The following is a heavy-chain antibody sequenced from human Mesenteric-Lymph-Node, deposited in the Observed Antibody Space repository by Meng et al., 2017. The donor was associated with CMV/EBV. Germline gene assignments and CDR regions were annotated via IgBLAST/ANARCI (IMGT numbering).Heavy chain of an antibody. J-gene: IGHJ4*02. D-gene: IGHD2-2*01. V-gene: IGHV3-21*01. CDR3: ARLGGCSSTSCYPYFFDY. CDR2: INNSSSYI. Sequence: FTFSSYAMSWVRQAPGKGLEWVSSINNSSSYIYYADSVRGRFTISRDNAKNSLYLQMNSLRAEDTAVYYCARLGGCSSTSCYPYFFDYWGQGTLVTVSS. CDR1: FTFSSYA.